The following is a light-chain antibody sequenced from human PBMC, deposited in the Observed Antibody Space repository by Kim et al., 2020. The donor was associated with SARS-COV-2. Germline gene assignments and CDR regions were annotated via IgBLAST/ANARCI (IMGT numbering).Light chain of an antibody. CDR1: NIGSKS. J-gene: IGLJ3*02. Sequence: PGKTARITCGGNNIGSKSVHWYQQKPGQAPVLVIYYDSDRPSGIPERFSGSNSGNTATLTISRVEAGDEDDYYCQVWDSSSDHWVFGGGTQLTVL. V-gene: IGLV3-21*04. CDR3: QVWDSSSDHWV. CDR2: YDS.